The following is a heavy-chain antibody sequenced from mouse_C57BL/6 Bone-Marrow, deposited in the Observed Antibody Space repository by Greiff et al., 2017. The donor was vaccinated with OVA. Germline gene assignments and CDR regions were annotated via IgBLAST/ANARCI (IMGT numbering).Heavy chain of an antibody. CDR2: ISYDGSN. CDR1: GYSITSGYY. D-gene: IGHD1-1*01. V-gene: IGHV3-6*01. CDR3: AREGYYGSRWYFDY. J-gene: IGHJ2*01. Sequence: EVKLQESGPGLVKPSQSLSLTCSVTGYSITSGYYWNWIRQFPGNKLEWMGYISYDGSNNYNPSLKNRISITRDTSKNQFFLKLNSVTTEDTATYYCAREGYYGSRWYFDYWGQGTTLTVSS.